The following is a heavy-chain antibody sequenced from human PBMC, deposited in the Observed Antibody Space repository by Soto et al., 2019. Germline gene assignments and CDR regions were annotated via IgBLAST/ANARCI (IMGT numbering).Heavy chain of an antibody. CDR1: GGTFSSYA. Sequence: SVKVSCKASGGTFSSYAISWVRQAPGQGLEWMGGIIPIFGTANYAQKFQGRVTITADESTSTAYMELSSLRSEDTAVYYCARDGGYCSSTSCSPDYYYYYGMDVWGQGTTVTVSS. CDR3: ARDGGYCSSTSCSPDYYYYYGMDV. V-gene: IGHV1-69*13. CDR2: IIPIFGTA. D-gene: IGHD2-2*01. J-gene: IGHJ6*02.